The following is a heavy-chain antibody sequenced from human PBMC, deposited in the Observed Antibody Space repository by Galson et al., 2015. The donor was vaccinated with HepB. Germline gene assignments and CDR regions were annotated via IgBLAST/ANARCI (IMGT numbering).Heavy chain of an antibody. CDR3: ARDSRAYSSSWYLFYYYYGMDV. CDR2: IWYDGTNQ. V-gene: IGHV3-33*01. Sequence: SLRLSCAASGFIFNTYDMHWVRQAPGKGLEWLAVIWYDGTNQYYGDSVKGRFTISRDNSKNTLYLQMNSLRAEDTSVYYCARDSRAYSSSWYLFYYYYGMDVWGQGTTVTVSS. D-gene: IGHD6-13*01. CDR1: GFIFNTYD. J-gene: IGHJ6*02.